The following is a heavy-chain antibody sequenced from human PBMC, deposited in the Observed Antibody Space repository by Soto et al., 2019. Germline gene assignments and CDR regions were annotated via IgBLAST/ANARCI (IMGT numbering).Heavy chain of an antibody. CDR1: GSHCSSCC. CDR2: IWYDGSNK. CDR3: ARDPPYDFWSGYYRPRGMDV. J-gene: IGHJ6*02. Sequence: PEGSLRLSSAASGSHCSSCCLHSVGPHPRRAVAWVAVIWYDGSNKYYADSVKGRFTISRDNSKNTLYLQMNSLRAEDTAVYYCARDPPYDFWSGYYRPRGMDVWGQGTTVTVSS. V-gene: IGHV3-33*01. D-gene: IGHD3-3*01.